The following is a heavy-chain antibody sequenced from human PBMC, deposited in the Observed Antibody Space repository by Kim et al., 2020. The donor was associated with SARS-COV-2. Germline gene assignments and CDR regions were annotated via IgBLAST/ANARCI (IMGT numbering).Heavy chain of an antibody. Sequence: DSVKGRFTISRDNAKNSLYLQMNSLRAEDTAVYYCASYDFWSGYYTGFDYWGQGTLVTVSS. J-gene: IGHJ4*02. CDR3: ASYDFWSGYYTGFDY. V-gene: IGHV3-7*01. D-gene: IGHD3-3*01.